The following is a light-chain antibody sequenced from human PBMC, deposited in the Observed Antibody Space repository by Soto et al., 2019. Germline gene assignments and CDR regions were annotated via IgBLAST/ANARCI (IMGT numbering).Light chain of an antibody. CDR2: GAS. Sequence: EIVLTQSPGTLSLSPGERANLSCSASQSVSSNLAWYQQKPGQAPRLLIYGASTRATGIPSRFSGSGSGTEFTLTSSSLQAEDVAVYYCQQYYSTPRTFGGGTKVDIK. J-gene: IGKJ4*01. V-gene: IGKV3-15*01. CDR1: QSVSSN. CDR3: QQYYSTPRT.